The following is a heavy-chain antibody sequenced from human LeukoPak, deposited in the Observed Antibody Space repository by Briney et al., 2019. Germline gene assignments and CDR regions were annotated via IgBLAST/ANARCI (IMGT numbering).Heavy chain of an antibody. CDR3: AREAVYSSSLDP. Sequence: ASVKLSCKASGYTFTSYDINWARQATGQGLEWMGWMNPNSGNTGYAQKFQGRVTMTRNTSIVTAYMELSMLSSEDTDVYYCAREAVYSSSLDPWGQGTLVTVSS. CDR2: MNPNSGNT. J-gene: IGHJ5*02. V-gene: IGHV1-8*01. CDR1: GYTFTSYD. D-gene: IGHD6-13*01.